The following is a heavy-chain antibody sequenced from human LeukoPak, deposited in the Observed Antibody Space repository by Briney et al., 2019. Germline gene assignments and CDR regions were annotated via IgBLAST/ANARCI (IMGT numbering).Heavy chain of an antibody. CDR3: VKDGGHTALDP. CDR1: GVSIGSTHYY. D-gene: IGHD3-16*01. CDR2: VYFSGST. V-gene: IGHV4-61*02. J-gene: IGHJ5*02. Sequence: SQTLSLTCTVSGVSIGSTHYYWGWIRQPAGKGLEWIGRVYFSGSTNYNPSLKGRVTISVDTSKNQFSLSLMSVTAADTAVYYCVKDGGHTALDPWGQGTQVTVSS.